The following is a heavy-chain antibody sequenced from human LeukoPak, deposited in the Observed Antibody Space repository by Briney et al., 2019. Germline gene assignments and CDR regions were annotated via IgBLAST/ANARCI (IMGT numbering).Heavy chain of an antibody. J-gene: IGHJ4*02. CDR2: INSNSGGT. D-gene: IGHD2-2*01. Sequence: ASVKVSCKASGYTFTGYYMHWVRQAPGQGLEYMGWINSNSGGTNYAQKFHGRVTMTRHTSISTVYMELSSLRSEDTAVYYCAREGALSGYCSSTSCRLDYWGQGTLVTVSS. CDR1: GYTFTGYY. CDR3: AREGALSGYCSSTSCRLDY. V-gene: IGHV1-2*02.